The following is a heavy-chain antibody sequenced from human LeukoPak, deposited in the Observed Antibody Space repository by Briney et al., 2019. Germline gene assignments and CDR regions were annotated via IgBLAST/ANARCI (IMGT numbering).Heavy chain of an antibody. D-gene: IGHD3-10*01. CDR3: ARDNWGSVRGVKGDY. V-gene: IGHV1-18*01. CDR2: ISAYNGNT. CDR1: GYTFTSYG. Sequence: ASVKVSCKASGYTFTSYGISWVRQAPGQGLEWMGWISAYNGNTNYAQKLQGRVTMTTDTSTSTAYMELRSLRSDDTAVYYCARDNWGSVRGVKGDYWGQGTLVTVSS. J-gene: IGHJ4*02.